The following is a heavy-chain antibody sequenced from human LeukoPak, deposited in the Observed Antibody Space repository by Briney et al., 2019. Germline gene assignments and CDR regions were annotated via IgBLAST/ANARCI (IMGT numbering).Heavy chain of an antibody. Sequence: PGGSLRLSCAASGFSFSAYGMNWVRQSPGKGLEWVSAIGGSGATTYYADSVRGRFTISRDNSKNTLYLQMNSLRAEDTAVYYCARGFHSGYEDHEYYFDYWGQGTLVTVSS. D-gene: IGHD5-12*01. J-gene: IGHJ4*02. CDR1: GFSFSAYG. V-gene: IGHV3-23*01. CDR3: ARGFHSGYEDHEYYFDY. CDR2: IGGSGATT.